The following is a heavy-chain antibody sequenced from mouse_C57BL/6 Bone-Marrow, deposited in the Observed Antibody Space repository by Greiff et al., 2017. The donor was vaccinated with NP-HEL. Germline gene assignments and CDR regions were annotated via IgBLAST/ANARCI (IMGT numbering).Heavy chain of an antibody. CDR1: GYSITSGYD. D-gene: IGHD4-1*01. J-gene: IGHJ3*01. Sequence: EVKVVESGPGMVKPSQSLSLTCTVTGYSITSGYDWHWIRHFPGNKLEWMGYISYSGSTNYNPSLKSRISITHDTSKNHFFLKLNSVTTEDTATYYCARGTGPWFAYWGQGTLVTVSA. V-gene: IGHV3-1*01. CDR2: ISYSGST. CDR3: ARGTGPWFAY.